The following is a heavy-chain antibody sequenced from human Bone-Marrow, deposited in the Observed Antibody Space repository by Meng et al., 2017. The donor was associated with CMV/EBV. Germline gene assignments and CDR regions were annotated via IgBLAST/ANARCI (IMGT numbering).Heavy chain of an antibody. CDR1: GGSISSSSYY. V-gene: IGHV4-39*07. D-gene: IGHD6-13*01. Sequence: SETLSLTCTVSGGSISSSSYYWGWSRQPPGKGLEWIGSIYYSGSTYYNPSLKSRVTISVDTSKNQFSLKLSSVTAADTAVYYCASVAAAGTVDYWGQGTLVTVSS. CDR2: IYYSGST. CDR3: ASVAAAGTVDY. J-gene: IGHJ4*02.